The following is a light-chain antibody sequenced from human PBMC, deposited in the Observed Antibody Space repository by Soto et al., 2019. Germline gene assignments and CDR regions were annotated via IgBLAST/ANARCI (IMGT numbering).Light chain of an antibody. J-gene: IGKJ1*01. CDR3: QQYGSSPPKT. Sequence: EIVLTQSPGTLSLSPGERATLSCRASQSVSSSYLAWYQQKPGQAPRLLIYGASSRATGIPDRFSGSGSGTDFTLTISRLEPEDFAVYYCQQYGSSPPKTFGQGNKV. V-gene: IGKV3-20*01. CDR2: GAS. CDR1: QSVSSSY.